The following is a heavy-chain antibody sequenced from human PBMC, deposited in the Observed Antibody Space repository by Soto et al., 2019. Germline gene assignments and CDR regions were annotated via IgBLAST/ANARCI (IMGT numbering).Heavy chain of an antibody. CDR1: GFTFRNYD. D-gene: IGHD6-6*01. CDR2: ISYDGTNE. CDR3: AKDGGYSNSSRGMDV. J-gene: IGHJ6*02. V-gene: IGHV3-30*18. Sequence: PGGSLRLSCAASGFTFRNYDIHWVRQAPGKGLEWVAIISYDGTNEYYADSVKGRFTISRDNSKNTVYLQMNSLRAEDTAVYYCAKDGGYSNSSRGMDVWGQGTTVTVSS.